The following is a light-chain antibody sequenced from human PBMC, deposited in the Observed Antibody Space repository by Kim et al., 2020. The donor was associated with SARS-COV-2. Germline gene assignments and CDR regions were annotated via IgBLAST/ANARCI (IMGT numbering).Light chain of an antibody. CDR3: QQYDSWWT. CDR1: RSVNTN. CDR2: GAS. V-gene: IGKV3-15*01. J-gene: IGKJ1*01. Sequence: IVMTQSPATLSVSPGERVTLSCRASRSVNTNLAWYQQRPGQAPRLLIYGASTRATGIPARFSGSGSGTEFSLSISSLQSEDSALYYCQQYDSWWTFGQGTKVDIK.